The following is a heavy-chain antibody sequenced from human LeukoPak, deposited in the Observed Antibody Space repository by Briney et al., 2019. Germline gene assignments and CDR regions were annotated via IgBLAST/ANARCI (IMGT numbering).Heavy chain of an antibody. D-gene: IGHD1-26*01. CDR2: IYHSGST. CDR1: GGSISSGGYS. Sequence: SETLSLTCAVSGGSISSGGYSWSWIRQPPGKGLEWIGYIYHSGSTYYNPSLKSRVTISVDTSKNQFSLKLSSVTAADTAVYYCARRTWIVGALYWGQGTLVTVSS. V-gene: IGHV4-30-2*01. J-gene: IGHJ4*02. CDR3: ARRTWIVGALY.